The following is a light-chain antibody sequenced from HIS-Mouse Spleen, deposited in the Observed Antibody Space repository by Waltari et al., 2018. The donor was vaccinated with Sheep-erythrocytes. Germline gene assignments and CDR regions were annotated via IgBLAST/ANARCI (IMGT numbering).Light chain of an antibody. CDR1: SRDFGGYNY. CDR2: DVS. J-gene: IGLJ1*01. V-gene: IGLV2-11*01. CDR3: CSYAGSYNHV. Sequence: QSALTQPRSVSGSPGQSVTIPCPGTSRDFGGYNYFSWYQQHPGKAPKLMIYDVSKRPSGVPDRFSGSKSGNTASLTISGLQAEDEADYYCCSYAGSYNHVFATGTKVTVL.